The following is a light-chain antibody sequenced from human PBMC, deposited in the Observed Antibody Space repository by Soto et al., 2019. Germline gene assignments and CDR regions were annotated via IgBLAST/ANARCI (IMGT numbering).Light chain of an antibody. CDR3: AAWDDSLSGVL. Sequence: QSVLSQPPSASGTPGQRVSVSCSGSSSNIGSNYVYWYQQLPSTAPKLLIYRSNQRPSGVPDRFTGSKSGTSASLVISGLRSEDEAVYFCAAWDDSLSGVLFGGGTKLTVL. CDR2: RSN. J-gene: IGLJ2*01. V-gene: IGLV1-47*01. CDR1: SSNIGSNY.